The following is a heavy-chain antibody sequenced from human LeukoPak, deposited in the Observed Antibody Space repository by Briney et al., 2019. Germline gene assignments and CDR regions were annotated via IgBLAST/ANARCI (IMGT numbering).Heavy chain of an antibody. CDR3: ARGKYCSSTSCIGDWFDP. CDR2: ISFDGSNK. CDR1: GFTFSRHG. J-gene: IGHJ5*02. V-gene: IGHV3-30*03. Sequence: TGRSLRLSCAASGFTFSRHGMHWVRQAPGKGLEWVAVISFDGSNKYYADSVRGRFTISRDNSKNTLYLQMNSLRAEDTAVYYCARGKYCSSTSCIGDWFDPWGQGTLVTVSS. D-gene: IGHD2-2*01.